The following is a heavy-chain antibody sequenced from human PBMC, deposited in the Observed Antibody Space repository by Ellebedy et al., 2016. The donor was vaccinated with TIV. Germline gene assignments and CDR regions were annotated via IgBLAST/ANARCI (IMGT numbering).Heavy chain of an antibody. CDR2: IYPGDSDP. Sequence: ASVKVSCKGSGYSFNSNLIGWVRQLPGKGLGWMGIIYPGDSDPRYNPSFQGQVTISADKSISTAYLQWSSLKASDPAMYYCARHRDYYFDYWGQGTLVTVSS. V-gene: IGHV5-51*01. J-gene: IGHJ4*02. CDR3: ARHRDYYFDY. D-gene: IGHD2-21*01. CDR1: GYSFNSNL.